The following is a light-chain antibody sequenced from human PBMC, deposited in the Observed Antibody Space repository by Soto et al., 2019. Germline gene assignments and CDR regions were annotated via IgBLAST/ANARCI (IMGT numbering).Light chain of an antibody. V-gene: IGLV2-14*01. CDR1: GSDIGTYNF. J-gene: IGLJ3*02. Sequence: QSALPQPASMSGSPGQSITISCSGCGSDIGTYNFVSWYQHHPGRAPQLKTSEVANRPSGVSDRFSGSNSGSLASLTISGLQADDEAVYYCSSYTNTGTLVVFGVGTKVTVL. CDR2: EVA. CDR3: SSYTNTGTLVV.